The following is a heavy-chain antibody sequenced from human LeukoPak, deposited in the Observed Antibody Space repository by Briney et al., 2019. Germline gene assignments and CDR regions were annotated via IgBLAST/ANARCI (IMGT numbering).Heavy chain of an antibody. CDR2: ISSGSSTI. CDR1: GFSFSSYS. CDR3: ATLNFRSSLLFDY. D-gene: IGHD6-6*01. V-gene: IGHV3-48*02. Sequence: GGSLRLSCAASGFSFSSYSMNWVRQAPGKGLEWVSYISSGSSTIYYADSVKGRFTISRDNAKNSLYLQMNSLRDEDTAVFYCATLNFRSSLLFDYWGQRILVTASS. J-gene: IGHJ4*02.